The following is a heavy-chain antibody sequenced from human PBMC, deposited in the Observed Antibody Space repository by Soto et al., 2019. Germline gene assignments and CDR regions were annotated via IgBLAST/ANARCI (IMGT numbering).Heavy chain of an antibody. CDR1: GLIFGDYA. V-gene: IGHV3-49*03. J-gene: IGHJ6*02. Sequence: GGSLRLSCIGSGLIFGDYAMSWFRQSPGKGLEWVGLIRSKSNGGTAEYAASVKGRFTISRDDSKSIAYLQMNSLKTADTALYYCSRSLFGGYGLDVWGQGTTVTVSS. CDR2: IRSKSNGGTA. D-gene: IGHD3-10*01. CDR3: SRSLFGGYGLDV.